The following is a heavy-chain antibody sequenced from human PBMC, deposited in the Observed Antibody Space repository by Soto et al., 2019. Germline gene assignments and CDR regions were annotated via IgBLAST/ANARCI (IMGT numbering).Heavy chain of an antibody. J-gene: IGHJ4*02. V-gene: IGHV3-7*04. CDR3: SGGVGDAV. CDR1: GFTFRRDW. CDR2: TNQDGTEK. Sequence: EEQLVESGGGLVQPGGSLRLSCAVSGFTFRRDWMNWVRQAPGKGLEWVAHTNQDGTEKYYADSVKGRFTIFRDNAKNSFYLKMNSLRVEDTAFYYCSGGVGDAVWGQGTLVTVSS. D-gene: IGHD1-26*01.